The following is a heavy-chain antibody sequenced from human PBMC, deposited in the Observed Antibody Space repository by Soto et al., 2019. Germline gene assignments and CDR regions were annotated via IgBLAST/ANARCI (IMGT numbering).Heavy chain of an antibody. J-gene: IGHJ4*02. CDR1: GFTFSSSA. Sequence: GGSLRLSCAASGFTFSSSAMNWVRQAPGKGLEWVSVISGSDGTTYYADSVKGRFTVSRDNSKNTLYLQMNSLRAEDTAVYYCAKSQIQLWLPSDYFDYWGQGTLVTVSS. CDR2: ISGSDGTT. D-gene: IGHD5-18*01. V-gene: IGHV3-23*01. CDR3: AKSQIQLWLPSDYFDY.